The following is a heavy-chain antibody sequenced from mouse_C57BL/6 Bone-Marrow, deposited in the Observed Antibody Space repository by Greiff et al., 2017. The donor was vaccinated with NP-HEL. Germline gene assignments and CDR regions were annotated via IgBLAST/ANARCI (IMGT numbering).Heavy chain of an antibody. CDR1: GFTFSDYG. J-gene: IGHJ4*01. Sequence: EVHLVESGGGLVKPGGSLKLSCAASGFTFSDYGMHWVRQAPEKGLEWVAYISSGSSTIYYADTVKGRFTISRDNAKNTLFLQMTSLRSEDTAMYYCARRYRGLYYYAMDYRGQGTSVTVSS. D-gene: IGHD2-12*01. CDR2: ISSGSSTI. CDR3: ARRYRGLYYYAMDY. V-gene: IGHV5-17*01.